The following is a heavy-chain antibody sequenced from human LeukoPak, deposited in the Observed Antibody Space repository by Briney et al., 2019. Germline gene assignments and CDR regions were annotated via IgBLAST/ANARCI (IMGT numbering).Heavy chain of an antibody. CDR3: ARDPYSGTYGDTYYYYMDV. V-gene: IGHV3-7*01. Sequence: GGSLRLSCAVSGFTFGTYWMTWVRQAPGKGLEWVANIKQDGSEKYYVDSVKGRFTISRDNSKNSLYLQMNSLRAEDTAVYYCARDPYSGTYGDTYYYYMDVWGKGTTVTISS. CDR1: GFTFGTYW. D-gene: IGHD1-26*01. J-gene: IGHJ6*03. CDR2: IKQDGSEK.